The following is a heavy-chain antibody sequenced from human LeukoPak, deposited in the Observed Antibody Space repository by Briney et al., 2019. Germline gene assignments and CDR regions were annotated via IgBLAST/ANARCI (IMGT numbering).Heavy chain of an antibody. CDR1: GGSISSYY. J-gene: IGHJ5*02. CDR3: ARDEGYYGSGSYQS. Sequence: SETLSLTCTVSGGSISSYYWSWIRQPAGKGLEWIGRIYTSGSTNYNPSLKSRVTMSVDTSKNQFSLKLSSVTAADTAVYYCARDEGYYGSGSYQSWGQGTLVTVSS. D-gene: IGHD3-10*01. CDR2: IYTSGST. V-gene: IGHV4-4*07.